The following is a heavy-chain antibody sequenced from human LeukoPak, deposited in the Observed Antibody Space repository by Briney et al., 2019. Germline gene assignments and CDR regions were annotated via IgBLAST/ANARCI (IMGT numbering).Heavy chain of an antibody. CDR1: GGSISSYY. CDR2: IYYSGST. V-gene: IGHV4-59*01. Sequence: PSETLSLTCTVSGGSISSYYWSWIRQPPGKGLEWIGYIYYSGSTNYNPSLKSRVTISVDTSKNQFSLKLSSVAAADTAVYYCARHCGGDCYSKHFDYWGQGTLVTVSS. J-gene: IGHJ4*02. D-gene: IGHD2-21*02. CDR3: ARHCGGDCYSKHFDY.